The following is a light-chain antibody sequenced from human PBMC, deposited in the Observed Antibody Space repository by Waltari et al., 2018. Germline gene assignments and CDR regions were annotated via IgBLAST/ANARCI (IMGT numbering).Light chain of an antibody. CDR2: GAS. V-gene: IGKV3-15*01. CDR1: QRVSSN. Sequence: EIVMTQSPATLSVSPGERATPSCRASQRVSSNLAWYQQKPGQAPRLLIYGASTRATGIPARFSGSGSGTEFTLTISSMQSEDFAVYYCQQYNNWPPKWTFGQGTKVEIK. J-gene: IGKJ1*01. CDR3: QQYNNWPPKWT.